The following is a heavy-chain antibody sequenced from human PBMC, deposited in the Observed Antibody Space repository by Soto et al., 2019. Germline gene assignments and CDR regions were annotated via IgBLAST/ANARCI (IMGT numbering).Heavy chain of an antibody. Sequence: SETLSLTCAVSGDSISSGYYWAWIRRPPGKGLEWIGSIYHSGTTYYNPSLKSRVTISVDTSRNQFSLKLSSVTAADSAVYYCERTDNVGYYPYFGQGTLVTAPQ. CDR2: IYHSGTT. J-gene: IGHJ4*02. CDR3: ERTDNVGYYPY. D-gene: IGHD3-3*01. CDR1: GDSISSGYY. V-gene: IGHV4-38-2*01.